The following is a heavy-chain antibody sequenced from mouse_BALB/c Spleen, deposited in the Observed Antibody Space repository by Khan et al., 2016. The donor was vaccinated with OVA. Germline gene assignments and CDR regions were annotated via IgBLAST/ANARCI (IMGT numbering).Heavy chain of an antibody. CDR2: ISSTGST. V-gene: IGHV3-2*02. Sequence: EVQLQESGPGLVKPSQSLSLTCTVTGYSITSDYAWNWIRQFPGNKLEWMGYISSTGSTNYNPSLKSRISITRDTSKNQFFLQLKSVTTEDTATYYCARSLYYSYGYALDCWGRGTSSTVSS. J-gene: IGHJ4*01. CDR1: GYSITSDYA. D-gene: IGHD2-14*01. CDR3: ARSLYYSYGYALDC.